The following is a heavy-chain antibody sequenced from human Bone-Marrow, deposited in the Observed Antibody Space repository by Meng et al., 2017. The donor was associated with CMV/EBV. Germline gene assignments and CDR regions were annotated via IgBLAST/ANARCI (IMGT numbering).Heavy chain of an antibody. D-gene: IGHD3-22*01. CDR2: IYPGDSDT. Sequence: KVSCKASGYSFTSYWIGWVRQMPGKGLEWMGIIYPGDSDTRYSPSFQGQVTISADKSISTAYLQWSSLKASDTAMYYCARLSDSSGYRFDYWGQGTLVTVSS. J-gene: IGHJ4*02. V-gene: IGHV5-51*01. CDR3: ARLSDSSGYRFDY. CDR1: GYSFTSYW.